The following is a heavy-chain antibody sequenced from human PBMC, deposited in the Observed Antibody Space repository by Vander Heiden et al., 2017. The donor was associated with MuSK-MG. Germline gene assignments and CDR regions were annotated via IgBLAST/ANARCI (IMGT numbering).Heavy chain of an antibody. V-gene: IGHV1-8*01. CDR2: MNPNSGHT. CDR3: ARGGEIDYYDTSP. CDR1: GYTFTSYD. J-gene: IGHJ5*02. Sequence: QVPLVHSGASVTQPVASLYVSSKASGYTFTSYDINWVRQATGQGLEWMGWMNPNSGHTGYAQKFQGRVTMTRNTSISTAYMELSSLRSEDTAVYYGARGGEIDYYDTSPWGQGTLVTVSS. D-gene: IGHD3-22*01.